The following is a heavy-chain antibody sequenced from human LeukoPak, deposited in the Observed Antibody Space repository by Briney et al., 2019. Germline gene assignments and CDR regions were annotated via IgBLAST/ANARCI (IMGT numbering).Heavy chain of an antibody. CDR3: ARGGIAVAGNWFDP. D-gene: IGHD6-19*01. J-gene: IGHJ5*02. CDR2: IYHSGST. V-gene: IGHV4-38-2*02. CDR1: GYSISSGYY. Sequence: PSETLSLTCTVSGYSISSGYYWGWIRQPPGKGLEWIGSIYHSGSTYYNPSLKSRVTISVDTSKNQFSLKLSSVTAADTAVYYCARGGIAVAGNWFDPWGQGTLVTVSS.